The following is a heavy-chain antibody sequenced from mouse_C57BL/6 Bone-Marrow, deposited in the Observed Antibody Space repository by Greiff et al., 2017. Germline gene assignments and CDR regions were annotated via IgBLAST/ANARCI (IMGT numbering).Heavy chain of an antibody. CDR2: IDPSDSET. CDR3: ARGTAQGHYFDY. Sequence: VQLQQPGAELVRPGSSVKLSCKASGYTFTSYWMHWVKQRPIQGLEWIGNIDPSDSETHYNQKFKDKATLTVDKSSSTAYMQLSSLTSEDSAVYYCARGTAQGHYFDYWGQGTTLTVAS. CDR1: GYTFTSYW. V-gene: IGHV1-52*01. D-gene: IGHD3-1*01. J-gene: IGHJ2*01.